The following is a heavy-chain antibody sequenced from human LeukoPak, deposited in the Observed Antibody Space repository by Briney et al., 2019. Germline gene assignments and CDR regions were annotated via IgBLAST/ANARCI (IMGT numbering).Heavy chain of an antibody. J-gene: IGHJ4*02. V-gene: IGHV4-61*02. CDR3: ARGRKAMDFDY. D-gene: IGHD5-18*01. CDR1: GGSISSGSYY. Sequence: PSETLSLTCTVSGGSISSGSYYWSWIRQPAGTGLEWIGRIYTSGSTNYSPSLKSRVTISVDTSKNQFSLKLSSVTAADTAVYYCARGRKAMDFDYWGQGTLVTVSS. CDR2: IYTSGST.